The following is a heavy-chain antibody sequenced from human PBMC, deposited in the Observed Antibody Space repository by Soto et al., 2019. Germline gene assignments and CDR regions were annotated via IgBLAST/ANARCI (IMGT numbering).Heavy chain of an antibody. CDR1: GGTFSSYA. CDR2: IIPIFGTA. D-gene: IGHD2-2*01. J-gene: IGHJ6*02. V-gene: IGHV1-69*01. Sequence: QVQLVQSGAEVKKPGSSVKVSCKASGGTFSSYAISWVRQAPGQGLEWMGGIIPIFGTANYAQKFQGRVTITADESTSTAYMELSSLRPEDTAVYYCARGRDIVVVPALMRNADYYYGMDVWGQGTTVTVSS. CDR3: ARGRDIVVVPALMRNADYYYGMDV.